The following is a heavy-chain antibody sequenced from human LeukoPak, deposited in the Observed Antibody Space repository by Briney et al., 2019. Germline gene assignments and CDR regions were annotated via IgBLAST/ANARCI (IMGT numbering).Heavy chain of an antibody. V-gene: IGHV3-30*02. CDR1: GLTVSNYG. J-gene: IGHJ4*02. CDR2: IRYDGITK. Sequence: GGSLRLSCAASGLTVSNYGMHWVRQAPGKGLEWVAFIRYDGITKYYPGSVKGRFTMSRDNSKNTLYLQMNGLRAEDTAVYYCAKERFSVLTASVDFWGQGTLVIVSS. CDR3: AKERFSVLTASVDF. D-gene: IGHD3-9*01.